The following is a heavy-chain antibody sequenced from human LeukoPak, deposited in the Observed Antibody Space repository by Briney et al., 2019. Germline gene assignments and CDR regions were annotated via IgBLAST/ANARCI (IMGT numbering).Heavy chain of an antibody. D-gene: IGHD5-18*01. J-gene: IGHJ6*03. CDR3: ATAGYSYGYYYYYYMDV. CDR2: ISGSGGST. V-gene: IGHV3-23*01. CDR1: GFTFSSYA. Sequence: GGSLRLFCAASGFTFSSYAMSWVRQAPGKGLEWVSAISGSGGSTYYADSVKGRFTISRDNSKNTLYLQMNSLRAEDTAVYYCATAGYSYGYYYYYYMDVWGKGTTVTVSS.